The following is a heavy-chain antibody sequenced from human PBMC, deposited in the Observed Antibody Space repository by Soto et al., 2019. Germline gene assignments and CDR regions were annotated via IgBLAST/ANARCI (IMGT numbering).Heavy chain of an antibody. D-gene: IGHD6-13*01. V-gene: IGHV3-9*01. CDR3: AKDKGGYSSSQREGAFDI. J-gene: IGHJ3*02. CDR2: ISWNSGSI. CDR1: GFTFDDYA. Sequence: GGSLRLSCAASGFTFDDYAMHWVRQAPGKGLEWVSGISWNSGSIGYADSVKGRLTISRDNAKNSLYLQMNSLRAEDTALYYCAKDKGGYSSSQREGAFDIWGQGTMVTASS.